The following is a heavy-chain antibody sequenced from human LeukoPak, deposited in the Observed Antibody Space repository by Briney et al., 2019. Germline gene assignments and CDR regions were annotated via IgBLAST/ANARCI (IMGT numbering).Heavy chain of an antibody. CDR3: AKDLGYSDFDY. J-gene: IGHJ4*02. CDR1: GFTVSSNY. CDR2: INSGGNA. V-gene: IGHV3-53*01. D-gene: IGHD1-1*01. Sequence: GGSLRLSCAASGFTVSSNYMNWVRQAPGKGLEWVSVINSGGNAYYADSVKGRFTISRDNSKNTLYLQMNSLRAEDTAVYYCAKDLGYSDFDYWGQGTLVTVSS.